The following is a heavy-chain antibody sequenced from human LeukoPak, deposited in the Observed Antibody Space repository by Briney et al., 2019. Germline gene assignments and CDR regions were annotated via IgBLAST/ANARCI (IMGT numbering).Heavy chain of an antibody. D-gene: IGHD6-19*01. CDR1: GFTFSSYW. CDR2: IKQDGSEK. Sequence: PGGSLRLXCAASGFTFSSYWMSWGRQAPGKGLEWVANIKQDGSEKYYVDSVKGRFTISRDDAKHSLYLQMNSLRAEDTAVYYCARDQPYSSGWYYYYYMDVWGKGTTVTVSS. J-gene: IGHJ6*03. CDR3: ARDQPYSSGWYYYYYMDV. V-gene: IGHV3-7*01.